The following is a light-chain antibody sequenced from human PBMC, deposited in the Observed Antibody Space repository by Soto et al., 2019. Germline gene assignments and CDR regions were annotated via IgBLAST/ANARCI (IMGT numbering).Light chain of an antibody. J-gene: IGKJ1*01. CDR1: ESLVHXXXXXX. V-gene: IGKV2-24*01. Sequence: DVVLTQTPLSSPVTLGQPASISCRSSESLVHXXXXXXLSWLQQRPGQPPRLLIYKISNRXXGVPDRFXXXXXXXXXXLKISRVEPEDVGVYYCMQVTHFPRTFGQGTRVEI. CDR3: MQVTHFPRT. CDR2: KIS.